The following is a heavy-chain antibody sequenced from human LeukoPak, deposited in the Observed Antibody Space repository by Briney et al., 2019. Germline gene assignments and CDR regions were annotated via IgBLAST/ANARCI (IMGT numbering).Heavy chain of an antibody. CDR2: INAGNGNT. D-gene: IGHD2-2*01. CDR1: GYTFTSYA. V-gene: IGHV1-3*01. CDR3: ARAYRYCSGTSCYSFDY. J-gene: IGHJ4*02. Sequence: GASVKVSCKASGYTFTSYAMHWVRQAPGQRLEWMGWINAGNGNTKYSQKFQGRVTITRDTSASTAYMELSSLRSEDTAVYYCARAYRYCSGTSCYSFDYWGQGTLVTVSS.